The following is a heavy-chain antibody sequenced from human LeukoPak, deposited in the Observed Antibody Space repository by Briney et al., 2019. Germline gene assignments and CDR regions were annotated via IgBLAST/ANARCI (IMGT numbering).Heavy chain of an antibody. CDR1: GGSISSNSYY. Sequence: TSETLSLTCTVSGGSISSNSYYWAWIRQPPGKGLDWIETIYYSGNTYYNPSLKSRVTISIDTSKNQFSLKLSSVTAADTAVYYSSRLSYYNYYMDVWGKGTTVTVSS. V-gene: IGHV4-39*01. CDR2: IYYSGNT. J-gene: IGHJ6*03. CDR3: SRLSYYNYYMDV.